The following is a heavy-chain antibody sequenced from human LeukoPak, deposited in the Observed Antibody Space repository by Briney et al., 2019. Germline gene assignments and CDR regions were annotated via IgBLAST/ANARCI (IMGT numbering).Heavy chain of an antibody. D-gene: IGHD4-23*01. V-gene: IGHV3-53*01. CDR2: IYSGGST. CDR1: GFTVSSNY. CDR3: ARVSGGKEYYFDY. J-gene: IGHJ4*02. Sequence: GGSLRLSCAASGFTVSSNYMSWVRQAPGKGLELVSVIYSGGSTYYADSAKGRFTISRDNSQNTLYLQMNSLRAEDTAVYYWARVSGGKEYYFDYWGQGTLVTISS.